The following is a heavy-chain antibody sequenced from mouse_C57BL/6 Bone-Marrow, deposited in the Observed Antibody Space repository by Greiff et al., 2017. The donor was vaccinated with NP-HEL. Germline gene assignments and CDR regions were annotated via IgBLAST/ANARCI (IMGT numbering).Heavy chain of an antibody. D-gene: IGHD2-1*01. Sequence: EVQGVESGGGLVQPGGSLKLSCAASGFTFSDYYMYWVRQTPEKRLEWVAYISNGGGSTYYPDTVKGRFTISRDNAKNTLYLQMSRLKSEDTAMYYCARPIYYGNYFAYWGQGTLVTVSA. V-gene: IGHV5-12*01. CDR2: ISNGGGST. CDR3: ARPIYYGNYFAY. J-gene: IGHJ3*01. CDR1: GFTFSDYY.